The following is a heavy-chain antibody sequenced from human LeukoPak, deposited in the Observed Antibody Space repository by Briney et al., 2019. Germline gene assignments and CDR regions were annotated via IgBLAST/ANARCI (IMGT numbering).Heavy chain of an antibody. CDR2: ISSGGSTI. Sequence: GGSLRLSCAASGFTFSDYYMSWIRQAPGKGLEWVSYISSGGSTIYYEDSVKGRFTISRDNAKNSLYLQMNSLRAEDTAVYYCARVPPYDFWSGYYYYYYMDVWGKGTTVTVSS. CDR1: GFTFSDYY. J-gene: IGHJ6*03. D-gene: IGHD3-3*01. CDR3: ARVPPYDFWSGYYYYYYMDV. V-gene: IGHV3-11*04.